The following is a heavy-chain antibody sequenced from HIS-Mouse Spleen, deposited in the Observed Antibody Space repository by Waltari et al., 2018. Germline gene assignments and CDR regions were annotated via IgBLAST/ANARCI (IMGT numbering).Heavy chain of an antibody. CDR3: AREIPYSSSWYDWYFDL. CDR1: GGSISSSSYY. J-gene: IGHJ2*01. V-gene: IGHV4-39*07. CDR2: IYSSGGT. Sequence: QLQLQESGPGLVKPSETLSLTCTVSGGSISSSSYYWGWIRQPPGTGLEWIGRIYSSGGTYDNPSLKVRVTISVDTSKNQFSLKLSSVTAADTAVYYCAREIPYSSSWYDWYFDLWGRGTLVTVSS. D-gene: IGHD6-13*01.